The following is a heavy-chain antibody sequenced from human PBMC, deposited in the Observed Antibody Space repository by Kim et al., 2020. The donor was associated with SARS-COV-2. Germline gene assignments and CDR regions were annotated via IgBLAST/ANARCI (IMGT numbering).Heavy chain of an antibody. V-gene: IGHV1-69*13. J-gene: IGHJ6*02. CDR1: GGTFSSHA. CDR2: IIPIYASS. CDR3: ASVKRSNSRNYYYFYALDV. Sequence: SVKVSCEASGGTFSSHAISWVRQAPGQGLEWMGGIIPIYASSNYAQKFQGRVTITADESTSTTYMQLRSLTPDDTAVYYCASVKRSNSRNYYYFYALDVWGQGTTVTVSS. D-gene: IGHD2-2*01.